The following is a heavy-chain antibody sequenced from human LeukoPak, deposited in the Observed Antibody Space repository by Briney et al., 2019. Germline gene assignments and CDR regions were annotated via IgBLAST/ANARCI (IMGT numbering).Heavy chain of an antibody. J-gene: IGHJ5*02. D-gene: IGHD3-3*01. V-gene: IGHV3-23*01. CDR1: GFTFSSYA. Sequence: GGSLRLSCAASGFTFSSYAMSWVRQAPGKGLEWVSAISGSGGSTYYADSVKGRFTISRDNSKNTLYLQMNSLRAEDTALYYCAKCAKTPDGGSGWCNWFDAWGQGTPVTVSS. CDR2: ISGSGGST. CDR3: AKCAKTPDGGSGWCNWFDA.